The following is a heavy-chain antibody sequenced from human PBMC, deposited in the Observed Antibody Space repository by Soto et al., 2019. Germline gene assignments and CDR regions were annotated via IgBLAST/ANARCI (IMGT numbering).Heavy chain of an antibody. J-gene: IGHJ6*02. D-gene: IGHD3-10*01. V-gene: IGHV1-8*01. CDR2: MNPGSGDT. CDR1: GYSFTNND. CDR3: ARDIYYYGSGSYYNDIYYYGMDV. Sequence: SVKVSCKASGYSFTNNDVSWVRQATGQGLEWMGWMNPGSGDTGYAQKFQGRVTMTRDISIATAYMELSSLRSDDTAVYYCARDIYYYGSGSYYNDIYYYGMDVWGQGTTVTVSS.